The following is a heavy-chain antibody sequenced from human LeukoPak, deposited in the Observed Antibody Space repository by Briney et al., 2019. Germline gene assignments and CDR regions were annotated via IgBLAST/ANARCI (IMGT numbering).Heavy chain of an antibody. V-gene: IGHV3-7*01. CDR1: GFIFSSRW. CDR3: VRGTGFILDS. J-gene: IGHJ4*02. D-gene: IGHD3/OR15-3a*01. Sequence: GGSLRLSCAASGFIFSSRWIHWVRQSPGKGLEWVANINKDGSAKYYVDSVKGRFTISRDNAKNSVYLQMNSLRLEDTALYYCVRGTGFILDSWGLRTRVTFS. CDR2: INKDGSAK.